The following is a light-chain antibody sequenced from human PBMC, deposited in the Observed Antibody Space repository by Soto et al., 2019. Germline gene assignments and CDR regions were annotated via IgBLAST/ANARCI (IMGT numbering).Light chain of an antibody. Sequence: QSVLTQPASGSGSPGQSITISCTGTNSNVGSYKLVSWYQQHPGKALKLLIFEVNKRPSGVCNRFSGSKSGNTASLTISGLKVEDEADYYCCSSGGSPTYVFGTGTKVTVL. CDR1: NSNVGSYKL. J-gene: IGLJ1*01. CDR3: CSSGGSPTYV. CDR2: EVN. V-gene: IGLV2-23*02.